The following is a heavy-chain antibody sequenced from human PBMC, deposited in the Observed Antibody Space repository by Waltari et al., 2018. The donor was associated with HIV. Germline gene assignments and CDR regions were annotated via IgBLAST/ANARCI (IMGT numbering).Heavy chain of an antibody. D-gene: IGHD3-10*02. J-gene: IGHJ4*02. CDR2: IKKDGNTI. Sequence: EVQLVESGGGSVQPGGSLRLSCVVSGFSISTYWMHWVRQTPGKGLEWVARIKKDGNTIDHAGSVRGRFTISRDSAKNTLFLQMNSLRDEDTAMYYCVKDMFGEYDYWGQGALVTVSS. CDR1: GFSISTYW. V-gene: IGHV3-74*01. CDR3: VKDMFGEYDY.